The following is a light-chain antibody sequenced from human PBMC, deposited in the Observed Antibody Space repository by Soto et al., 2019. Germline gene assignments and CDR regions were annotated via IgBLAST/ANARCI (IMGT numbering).Light chain of an antibody. J-gene: IGKJ4*01. CDR2: GAS. V-gene: IGKV3-15*01. Sequence: EIVMTQSPATLPVSPGERAALSCRASQSVSTNLAWYQQKPGQAPRLLIYGASTRATGIPARFSGSGSGTEFTLTINSLQSEDVAVYYCQQYNDWPLPVAGGTK. CDR1: QSVSTN. CDR3: QQYNDWPLP.